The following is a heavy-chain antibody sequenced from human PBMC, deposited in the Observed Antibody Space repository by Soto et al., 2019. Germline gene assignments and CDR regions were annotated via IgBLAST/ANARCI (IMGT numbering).Heavy chain of an antibody. J-gene: IGHJ4*02. V-gene: IGHV4-39*01. Sequence: SETLSLTCSVSSASLSSSTYYWSWIRQPPGRGPEWIGSIYYSGNTYYKPCLKSRVSISIDTSRNQFSLKLTSVTAADTGVYYCASSSPFHYWGPGILVTVSS. CDR1: SASLSSSTYY. CDR2: IYYSGNT. D-gene: IGHD6-6*01. CDR3: ASSSPFHY.